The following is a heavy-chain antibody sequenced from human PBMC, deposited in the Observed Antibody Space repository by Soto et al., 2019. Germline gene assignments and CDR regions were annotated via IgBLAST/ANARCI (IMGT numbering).Heavy chain of an antibody. Sequence: QVHLVESGGGVVHPGGSLRLSCAASGFTFKNFALTWVRQAPGKGLEWVTVISYDGTNKFYAESVKGRFTISMASSKDTMYLQMDSLRVEDTAVYYCARQNQPQAGDYYYFGMDVWGQGTTVTVSS. D-gene: IGHD2-2*01. CDR1: GFTFKNFA. V-gene: IGHV3-30-3*01. CDR3: ARQNQPQAGDYYYFGMDV. J-gene: IGHJ6*02. CDR2: ISYDGTNK.